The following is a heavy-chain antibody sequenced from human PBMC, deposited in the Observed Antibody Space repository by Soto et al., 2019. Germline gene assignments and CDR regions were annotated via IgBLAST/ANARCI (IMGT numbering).Heavy chain of an antibody. CDR2: INSGSTSV. D-gene: IGHD1-26*01. CDR1: GFIFNSYS. V-gene: IGHV3-48*01. CDR3: SSSASPDAY. J-gene: IGHJ4*02. Sequence: EVQLVESGGGLVQPGGSLRLSCVASGFIFNSYSMNWVRQPPGKGLEWISYINSGSTSVFYADSVKGRFTISRDNAKNSLYLQMNGLRAEDTAVYYCSSSASPDAYWGQGTLVTVSS.